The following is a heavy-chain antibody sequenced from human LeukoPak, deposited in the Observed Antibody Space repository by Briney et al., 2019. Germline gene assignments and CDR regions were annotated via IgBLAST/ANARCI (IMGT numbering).Heavy chain of an antibody. Sequence: GGSLRLSCAASGFTFSSYAMSWVRQAPGKGLEWVALMYTGGTTYYADSVKGRFTISRDNSKNTLYLQMNSLRAEDTAVYYCAKDWLRYFDWLLSHAEYFQHWGQGTLVTVSS. J-gene: IGHJ1*01. D-gene: IGHD3-9*01. CDR1: GFTFSSYA. CDR2: MYTGGTT. V-gene: IGHV3-23*03. CDR3: AKDWLRYFDWLLSHAEYFQH.